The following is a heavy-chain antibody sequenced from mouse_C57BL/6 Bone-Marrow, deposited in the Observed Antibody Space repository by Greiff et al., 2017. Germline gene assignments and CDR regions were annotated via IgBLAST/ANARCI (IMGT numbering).Heavy chain of an antibody. CDR1: GYTFTSYW. CDR2: IHPSDSDT. Sequence: QVQLQQPGAELVKPGASVKVSCKASGYTFTSYWMHWVKQRPGQGLEWIGRIHPSDSDTNYNQKFKGKATLTVDKSSSTAYMQLSSLTSEDSAVYCWAILHYDVSSYDWFAYWGQGTLVTVSA. D-gene: IGHD1-1*01. J-gene: IGHJ3*01. CDR3: AILHYDVSSYDWFAY. V-gene: IGHV1-74*01.